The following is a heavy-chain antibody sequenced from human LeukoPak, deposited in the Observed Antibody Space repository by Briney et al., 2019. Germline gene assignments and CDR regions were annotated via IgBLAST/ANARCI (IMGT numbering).Heavy chain of an antibody. J-gene: IGHJ4*02. Sequence: PGGSLRLSCAASGFTFSSYAMSWVRQAPGKGLEWVSGISGSGGSTYYADSVKGRFTISRDNSKNTLYLQMNSLRAEDTAVYYCAKVGSGGWTPYDYWGQGTLVTVSS. CDR1: GFTFSSYA. D-gene: IGHD6-19*01. CDR2: ISGSGGST. V-gene: IGHV3-23*01. CDR3: AKVGSGGWTPYDY.